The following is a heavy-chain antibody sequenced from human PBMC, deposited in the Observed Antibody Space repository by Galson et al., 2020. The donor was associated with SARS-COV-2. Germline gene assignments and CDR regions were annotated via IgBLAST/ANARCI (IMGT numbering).Heavy chain of an antibody. D-gene: IGHD4-17*01. CDR3: ASTPSYSTVTDVSWFDP. CDR1: GGTFSSYT. Sequence: SVKVSCKASGGTFSSYTISWVRQAPVQGLEWMGRIIPILGIANYAQKFQGRVTITADKSTSTAYMELSSLRSEDTAVYYCASTPSYSTVTDVSWFDPWGQGTLFTGSA. J-gene: IGHJ5*02. V-gene: IGHV1-69*02. CDR2: IIPILGIA.